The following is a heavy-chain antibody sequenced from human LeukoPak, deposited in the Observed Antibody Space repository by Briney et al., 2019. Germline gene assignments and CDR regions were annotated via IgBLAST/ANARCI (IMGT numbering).Heavy chain of an antibody. Sequence: GGSLRLSCAASGFTFSSYWMSWVRQAPGKGLEWVANIKQDGSEKYYVDSVKGRFTISRDNAKNSLYLQMNSLRAEDTAVYYCAKDHPSYYYYYMDVWGKGTTVTVSS. CDR3: AKDHPSYYYYYMDV. V-gene: IGHV3-7*03. J-gene: IGHJ6*03. CDR1: GFTFSSYW. CDR2: IKQDGSEK.